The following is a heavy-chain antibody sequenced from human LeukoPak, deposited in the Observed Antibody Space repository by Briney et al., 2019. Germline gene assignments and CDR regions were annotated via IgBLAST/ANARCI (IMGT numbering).Heavy chain of an antibody. V-gene: IGHV4-39*01. CDR3: ARSDIVALIDY. J-gene: IGHJ4*02. CDR2: IYYSGST. D-gene: IGHD5-12*01. CDR1: GGSISSSSYY. Sequence: SETLSLTCTVSGGSISSSSYYWGWIRQPPGKGLEWIGSIYYSGSTYYNPSLKSRVTISVDTSKNQFSLKLSSVTAAGTAVYYCARSDIVALIDYWGQGTLVTVSS.